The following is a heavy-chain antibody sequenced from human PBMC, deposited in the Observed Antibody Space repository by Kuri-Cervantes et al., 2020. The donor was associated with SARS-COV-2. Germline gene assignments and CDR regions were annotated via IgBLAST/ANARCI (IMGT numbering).Heavy chain of an antibody. Sequence: GGSLRLSCAASGFTFSSYWMSWVRQAPGKGLGWVANIKQDGSEKYYVDSVKGRFTISRDNSKNTLYLQMNSLRAEDTAVYYCAKGHYDFWSGYDDAFDIWGQGTMVTVSS. CDR2: IKQDGSEK. CDR1: GFTFSSYW. CDR3: AKGHYDFWSGYDDAFDI. V-gene: IGHV3-7*03. D-gene: IGHD3-3*01. J-gene: IGHJ3*02.